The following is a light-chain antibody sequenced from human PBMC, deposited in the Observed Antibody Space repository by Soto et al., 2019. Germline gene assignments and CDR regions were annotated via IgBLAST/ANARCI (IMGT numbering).Light chain of an antibody. CDR2: KTS. V-gene: IGKV1-5*03. J-gene: IGKJ1*01. Sequence: DIQMTQSPSTLSASVGDRVTITCRASQSISPWLAWYQQKPRKAPKVLIYKTSSLQSGVPSRFSGSGSGTEFTLTISSLQPDDFATYYCQQYKSYSRTFGQGTKVEI. CDR3: QQYKSYSRT. CDR1: QSISPW.